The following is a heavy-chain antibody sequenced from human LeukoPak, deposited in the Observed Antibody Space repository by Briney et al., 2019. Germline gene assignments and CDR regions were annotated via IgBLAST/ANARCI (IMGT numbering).Heavy chain of an antibody. V-gene: IGHV3-23*01. CDR1: GFTFSSYA. CDR3: AKDGPAITMVRGVNYFDY. D-gene: IGHD3-10*01. CDR2: ISGSGGST. J-gene: IGHJ4*02. Sequence: QPGGSLRLSCAASGFTFSSYAMTWVRQAPGKGLEWVSGISGSGGSTYYADSVKGRFTISRDNSKNTLYLQMNSLRAEDTAVYYCAKDGPAITMVRGVNYFDYWGQGTLVTVSS.